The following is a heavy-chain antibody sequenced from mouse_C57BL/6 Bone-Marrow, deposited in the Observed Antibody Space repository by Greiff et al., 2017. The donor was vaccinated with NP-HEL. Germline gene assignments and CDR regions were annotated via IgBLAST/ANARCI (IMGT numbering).Heavy chain of an antibody. D-gene: IGHD2-3*01. CDR2: IYPRSGNT. V-gene: IGHV1-81*01. CDR1: GYTFTSYG. J-gene: IGHJ4*01. CDR3: ARGWFSRYYAMDY. Sequence: VQLQQSGAELARPGASVKLSCKASGYTFTSYGISWVKQRPGQGLEWIGEIYPRSGNTYYNEKFKGKATLTADKSSSTAYMELRSLTSEDSAVYFCARGWFSRYYAMDYWGQGTSVTVSS.